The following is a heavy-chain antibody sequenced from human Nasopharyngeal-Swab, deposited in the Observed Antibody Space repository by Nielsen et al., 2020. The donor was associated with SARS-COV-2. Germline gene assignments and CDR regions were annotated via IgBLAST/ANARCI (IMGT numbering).Heavy chain of an antibody. CDR2: IKSKTDGGTT. CDR3: TTDLHDYGDYGY. CDR1: GFTFSNAW. D-gene: IGHD4-17*01. Sequence: GESLKISCAASGFTFSNAWMSWVRQAPGKGLEWVGRIKSKTDGGTTDYAAPVKGRFTISRDDSKNTLYLQMNSLKTEDTAVYYCTTDLHDYGDYGYWGQGTLVTVSS. V-gene: IGHV3-15*01. J-gene: IGHJ4*02.